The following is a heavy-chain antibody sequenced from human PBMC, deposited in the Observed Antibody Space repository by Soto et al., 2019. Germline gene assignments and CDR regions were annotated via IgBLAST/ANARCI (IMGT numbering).Heavy chain of an antibody. CDR1: GDSVSSNSAA. J-gene: IGHJ4*02. Sequence: SQTLSLTCAISGDSVSSNSAAWNWIRQSPSRGLEWLGRTYYRSKWYNDYAVSVKSRITINPDTSKNQFSLQLNSVTPEDTAVYYCARDWRDGYKLDPYFDYWGQGTLVTVSS. CDR2: TYYRSKWYN. V-gene: IGHV6-1*01. D-gene: IGHD5-12*01. CDR3: ARDWRDGYKLDPYFDY.